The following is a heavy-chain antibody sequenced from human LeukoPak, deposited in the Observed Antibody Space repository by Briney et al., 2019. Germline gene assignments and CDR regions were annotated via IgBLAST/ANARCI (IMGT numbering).Heavy chain of an antibody. CDR1: GGSISSYY. D-gene: IGHD6-19*01. CDR2: IYYSGST. V-gene: IGHV4-59*01. J-gene: IGHJ4*02. Sequence: SETLSLTCTVSGGSISSYYWSWIRQPPGKGLEWIGHIYYSGSTNYNPSLKSRVTISVDTSKNQFSLKLSSVTAADTAVYYCARYSSGLLDYWGQGTLVTVSS. CDR3: ARYSSGLLDY.